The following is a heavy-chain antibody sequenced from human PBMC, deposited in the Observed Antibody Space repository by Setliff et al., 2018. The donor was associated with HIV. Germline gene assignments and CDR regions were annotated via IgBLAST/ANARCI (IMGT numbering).Heavy chain of an antibody. CDR1: GDSIRNDY. Sequence: SETLSLTCTVSGDSIRNDYWTWIRQSPEKGLEWIAYISYTGGTNYNPSLKSRVTLSLDASKNQFSLRLSSVAAADTAVYYCARQGIVGVARAFDIWGQGTKVTVSS. CDR2: ISYTGGT. D-gene: IGHD1-26*01. J-gene: IGHJ3*02. V-gene: IGHV4-59*08. CDR3: ARQGIVGVARAFDI.